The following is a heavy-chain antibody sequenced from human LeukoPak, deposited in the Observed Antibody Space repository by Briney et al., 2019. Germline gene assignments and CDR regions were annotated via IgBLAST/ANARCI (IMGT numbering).Heavy chain of an antibody. J-gene: IGHJ5*02. CDR1: AYSISSGHY. Sequence: PSETLSLTCAVSAYSISSGHYWGWIRQSPGKGLEWIASIFHSGNPQCNPSLKSRVTISVDTSKNQFSLRLTSVTAADTAVYFCATHVAADWFDPWGQGTLVTVSS. D-gene: IGHD6-13*01. CDR3: ATHVAADWFDP. V-gene: IGHV4-38-2*01. CDR2: IFHSGNP.